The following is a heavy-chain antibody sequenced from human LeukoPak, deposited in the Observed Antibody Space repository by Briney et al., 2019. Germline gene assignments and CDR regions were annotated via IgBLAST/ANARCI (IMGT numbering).Heavy chain of an antibody. CDR3: ARRGDDYGGNVDY. CDR2: IYYSGST. J-gene: IGHJ4*02. CDR1: GGSISSSSYY. V-gene: IGHV4-39*01. Sequence: SETLSLTCTVSGGSISSSSYYWGWIRQPPGKGLEWIGSIYYSGSTYYNPSLKSRVTISVDTSKNQFSLKLSSVTAADTAVYYCARRGDDYGGNVDYWGQGTLVTVSS. D-gene: IGHD4-23*01.